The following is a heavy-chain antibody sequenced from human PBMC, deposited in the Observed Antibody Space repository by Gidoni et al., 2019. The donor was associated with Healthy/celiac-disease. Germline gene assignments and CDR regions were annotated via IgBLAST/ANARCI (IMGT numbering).Heavy chain of an antibody. J-gene: IGHJ6*02. CDR1: GFTFSSYW. CDR2: IKKDGSEK. V-gene: IGHV3-7*01. CDR3: ARDYSVYSSSSPNNYYYYGMDV. Sequence: EVQLVESGGGLVQPGGSLRLSCAASGFTFSSYWMSWVRQAPGKGLEWVANIKKDGSEKYYVDSVKGRFTISRDNAKNSLYLQMNSLRAEDTAVYYCARDYSVYSSSSPNNYYYYGMDVWGQGTTVTVSS. D-gene: IGHD6-6*01.